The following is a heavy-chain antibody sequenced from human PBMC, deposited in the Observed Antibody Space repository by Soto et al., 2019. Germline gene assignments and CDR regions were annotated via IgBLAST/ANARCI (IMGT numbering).Heavy chain of an antibody. J-gene: IGHJ5*02. D-gene: IGHD6-13*01. V-gene: IGHV1-18*04. Sequence: ASVKVSCKASGYTFTSYGISCVRQAPGQVLEWMGWISAYNGNTNYAQKLQGRVTMTTDTSTSTAYMELRSLRSDDTAVYYCARDQQLVPNWFDPWGQGTLVTVSS. CDR3: ARDQQLVPNWFDP. CDR2: ISAYNGNT. CDR1: GYTFTSYG.